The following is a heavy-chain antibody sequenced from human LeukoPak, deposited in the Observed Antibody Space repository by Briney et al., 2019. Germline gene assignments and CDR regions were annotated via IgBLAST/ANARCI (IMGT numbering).Heavy chain of an antibody. CDR1: GFTFSSYD. J-gene: IGHJ4*02. Sequence: GGALRLSCAASGFTFSSYDMNWVRQAPGKGLQWVSDISSSGTIIYYADSVKGPFTISRDNAKNSLYLQMNSLRAEDTAVYYCARKYCSTTSCLFDNWGQGTLVTVPS. D-gene: IGHD2-2*01. CDR3: ARKYCSTTSCLFDN. V-gene: IGHV3-48*03. CDR2: ISSSGTII.